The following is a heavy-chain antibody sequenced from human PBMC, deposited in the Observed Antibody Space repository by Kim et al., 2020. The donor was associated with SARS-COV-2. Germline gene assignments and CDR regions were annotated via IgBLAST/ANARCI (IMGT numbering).Heavy chain of an antibody. Sequence: FDGTNEYYADSVKGRFTISRDNSKKTLFLQMKSLRAEDTAVYYCTNVDYWGQGTLVTVSS. J-gene: IGHJ4*02. V-gene: IGHV3-33*06. CDR3: TNVDY. CDR2: FDGTNE.